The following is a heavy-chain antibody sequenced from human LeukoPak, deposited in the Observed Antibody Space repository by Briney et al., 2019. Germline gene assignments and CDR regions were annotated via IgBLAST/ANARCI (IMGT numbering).Heavy chain of an antibody. V-gene: IGHV3-48*03. D-gene: IGHD6-19*01. CDR3: ARDGVVDSSGWYVDY. CDR2: ITTSGGIK. J-gene: IGHJ4*02. CDR1: GFTFSNYE. Sequence: GGSLRLSCATSGFTFSNYEMNWVRQAPGKVLEWVSYITTSGGIKSYADSVQGRFTISRDNAKNSVYLQINSLRAEDTAVYYCARDGVVDSSGWYVDYWGQGTLVTVSS.